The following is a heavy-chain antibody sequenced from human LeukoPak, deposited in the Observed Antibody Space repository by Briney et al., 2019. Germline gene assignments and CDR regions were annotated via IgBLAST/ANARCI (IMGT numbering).Heavy chain of an antibody. CDR2: INTNSGGT. CDR3: ARERYSYGQDAFDI. V-gene: IGHV1-2*02. D-gene: IGHD5-18*01. CDR1: GYTFTGYY. Sequence: ASLKVSCKASGYTFTGYYMHWVRQAPGQGLEWMGWINTNSGGTNYTQKIQGRVTMTRDTSISTAYIELSRLRSDDTALYYCARERYSYGQDAFDIWGQGTMVTVSS. J-gene: IGHJ3*02.